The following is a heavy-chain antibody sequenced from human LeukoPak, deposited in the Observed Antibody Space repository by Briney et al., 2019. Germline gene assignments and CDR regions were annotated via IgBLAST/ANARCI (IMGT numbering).Heavy chain of an antibody. J-gene: IGHJ4*02. CDR2: ISGSGGST. Sequence: GGSLRLSCAASGFTFSSYAMSWVRQAPGKGLEWVSAISGSGGSTYYADSVKGRFTISRDNSKNTLYLQMNSLRAEDTAVYYCAKLGIQLWLLADDYWGQGTLATVSS. D-gene: IGHD5-18*01. V-gene: IGHV3-23*01. CDR3: AKLGIQLWLLADDY. CDR1: GFTFSSYA.